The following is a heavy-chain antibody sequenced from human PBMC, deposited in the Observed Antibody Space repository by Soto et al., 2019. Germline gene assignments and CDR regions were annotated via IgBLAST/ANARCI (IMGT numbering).Heavy chain of an antibody. Sequence: SETLSLTCTVSGGSISSYYWSWIRQPPGKGLEWIGYIYYSGSTNYNPSLKSRVTISVDTSKNQFSLKLSSVTAADTAVYYCARGLTSIAAADPNWFDPWGQGTLVTVSS. V-gene: IGHV4-59*01. CDR1: GGSISSYY. CDR3: ARGLTSIAAADPNWFDP. D-gene: IGHD6-13*01. CDR2: IYYSGST. J-gene: IGHJ5*02.